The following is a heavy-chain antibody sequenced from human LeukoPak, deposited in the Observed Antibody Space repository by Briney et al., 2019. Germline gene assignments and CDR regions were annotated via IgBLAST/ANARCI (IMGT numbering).Heavy chain of an antibody. V-gene: IGHV4-39*01. CDR2: IYYGRST. J-gene: IGHJ4*02. D-gene: IGHD3-16*01. Sequence: SETLSLTCTVSGASISSSSYYWGWVRQPPGKGLEWIGSIYYGRSTYYNPSLKSRVTISVDASENQSSLKLSSVTPADSAVYYCARHTGNYVTSPALHYWGQGTLVTVSS. CDR3: ARHTGNYVTSPALHY. CDR1: GASISSSSYY.